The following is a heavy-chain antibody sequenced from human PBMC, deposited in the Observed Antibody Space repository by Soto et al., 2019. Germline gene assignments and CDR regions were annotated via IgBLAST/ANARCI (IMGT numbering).Heavy chain of an antibody. CDR1: GYTFTNYY. Sequence: QVQLVQSGAEVKKPGASVKVSCKASGYTFTNYYMHWVRQAPGQGLEWMGIINPSGGSTSYAQKFQGRVTMTREMSTNTVYMELSSLRSEDTAVYYCARGFSGGWPFDYWGQGTLVTVSS. CDR3: ARGFSGGWPFDY. J-gene: IGHJ4*02. CDR2: INPSGGST. D-gene: IGHD6-19*01. V-gene: IGHV1-46*01.